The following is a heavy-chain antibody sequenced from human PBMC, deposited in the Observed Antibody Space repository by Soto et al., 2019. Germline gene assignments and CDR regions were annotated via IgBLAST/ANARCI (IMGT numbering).Heavy chain of an antibody. CDR1: SGPTSSHN. D-gene: IGHD3-10*01. J-gene: IGHJ6*02. CDR3: VRQGIGPLHGLVDV. Sequence: QVQLQQSGPGLVKPSETLSLTCTVSSGPTSSHNWGWIRQPPGRGLEWIGYVYNTGGTSYNPTLRSRVTISADTSTKNISLTLSSVTAADKAVYYCVRQGIGPLHGLVDVWGQGTTVSVSS. CDR2: VYNTGGT. V-gene: IGHV4-59*08.